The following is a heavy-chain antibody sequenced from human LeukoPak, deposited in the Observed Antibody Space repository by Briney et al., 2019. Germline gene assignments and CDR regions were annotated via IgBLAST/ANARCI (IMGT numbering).Heavy chain of an antibody. CDR3: ARDYGDLSDAFDI. CDR2: IYHSGST. Sequence: SETLSLTCAVSGYSISSGYYWGWIRQPPGKGLERIGRIYHSGSTSYNPSLKSRVTISVDTSKNQFSLKLSSVTAADTDVYYCARDYGDLSDAFDIWGQGTMVIVSS. CDR1: GYSISSGYY. J-gene: IGHJ3*02. V-gene: IGHV4-38-2*02. D-gene: IGHD4-17*01.